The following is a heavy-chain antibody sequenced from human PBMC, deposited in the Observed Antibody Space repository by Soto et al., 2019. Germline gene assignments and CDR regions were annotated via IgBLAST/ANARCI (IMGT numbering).Heavy chain of an antibody. J-gene: IGHJ3*02. D-gene: IGHD2-15*01. Sequence: GASGKVSCKASGYTFTSYAMHWVRQAPGQRLEWMGWINAGNGNTKYSQKFQGRVTITRDTSANTAYMELSSLRSEDTAVYFCARVLGYCSGASCYYPIWGQGTMVTVSS. V-gene: IGHV1-3*01. CDR2: INAGNGNT. CDR3: ARVLGYCSGASCYYPI. CDR1: GYTFTSYA.